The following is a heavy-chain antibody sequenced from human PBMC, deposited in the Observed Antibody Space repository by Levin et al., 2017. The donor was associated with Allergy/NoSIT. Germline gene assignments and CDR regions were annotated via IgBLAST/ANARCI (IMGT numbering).Heavy chain of an antibody. CDR1: GSSIRSGGYY. CDR2: IYYSGST. D-gene: IGHD6-13*01. V-gene: IGHV4-31*03. J-gene: IGHJ4*02. CDR3: ARLGENSSSWYVYY. Sequence: SQTLSLTCTVSGSSIRSGGYYWSWIRQHPGKGLEWIGYIYYSGSTYYNPSLKSRVTISVDTSKNQFSLKLSSVTAADTAVYYCARLGENSSSWYVYYWGQGTLVTVSS.